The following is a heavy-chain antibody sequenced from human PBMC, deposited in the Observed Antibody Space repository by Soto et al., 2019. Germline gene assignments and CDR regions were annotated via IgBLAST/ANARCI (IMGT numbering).Heavy chain of an antibody. V-gene: IGHV4-34*01. CDR3: ARGAAAAGTKFDY. J-gene: IGHJ4*02. CDR2: INHSGST. D-gene: IGHD6-13*01. CDR1: GGSFSGYY. Sequence: SETLSLTCAVYGGSFSGYYWSWIRQPPGKGLEWIGEINHSGSTNYNPSLKSRVTISVDTSKNQFSLKLSSVTAADTAVYYCARGAAAAGTKFDYWGQGTLVTVSS.